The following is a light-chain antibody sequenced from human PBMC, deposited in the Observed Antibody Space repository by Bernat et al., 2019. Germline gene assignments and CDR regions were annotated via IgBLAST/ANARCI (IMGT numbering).Light chain of an antibody. CDR1: RSVSTD. J-gene: IGKJ1*01. Sequence: DIQVTQSPSSLSASVGDRVTITCRASRSVSTDLNWYQQKPGKAPKLLIYGASSLQSGVPSRFSGSGSVTDFTLTISSLQPEDFATYFCHQSYTTLGTFGQGTKVEI. CDR3: HQSYTTLGT. V-gene: IGKV1-39*01. CDR2: GAS.